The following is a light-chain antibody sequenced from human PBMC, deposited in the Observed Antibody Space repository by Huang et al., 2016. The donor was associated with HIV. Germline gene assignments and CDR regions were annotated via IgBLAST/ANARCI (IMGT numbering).Light chain of an antibody. Sequence: IVMTQSPATLSVSPGQRVTLSCRANRSVSTNLAWYQQRHGQAPRPHIYGASNRPTGIPARFSGSGSGTDFSRTISSLQSEDFALYYCHQYNNWLLSFGGGTRV. CDR1: RSVSTN. CDR2: GAS. J-gene: IGKJ4*01. CDR3: HQYNNWLLS. V-gene: IGKV3-15*01.